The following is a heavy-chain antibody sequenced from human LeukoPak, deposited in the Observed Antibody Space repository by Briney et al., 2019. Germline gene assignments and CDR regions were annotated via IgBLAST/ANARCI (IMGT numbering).Heavy chain of an antibody. CDR2: IKGDGSEK. V-gene: IGHV3-7*01. CDR3: ATIGHQII. CDR1: GFTFSKYW. D-gene: IGHD2-2*01. Sequence: PGGSLRLSCVASGFTFSKYWMTWVRQAPGKGLEWVASIKGDGSEKYYEDSVKGRLTISRDNAKNSLYLQMNSLRAEDTAVYYCATIGHQIIWGQGTMVTVSS. J-gene: IGHJ3*02.